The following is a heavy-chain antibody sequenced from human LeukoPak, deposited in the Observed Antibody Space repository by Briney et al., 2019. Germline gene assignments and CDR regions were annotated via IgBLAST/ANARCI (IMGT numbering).Heavy chain of an antibody. Sequence: ASVKVSCKASGGTFSSYAISWVRQAPGQGLEWMGRIIPILGIANYAQKFQGRVTITADKSTSTAYMELSSLRSEDTAVYYCAREVFGRGRVAIPFDYWGQGTLVTVSS. CDR2: IIPILGIA. D-gene: IGHD2-2*01. V-gene: IGHV1-69*04. CDR3: AREVFGRGRVAIPFDY. J-gene: IGHJ4*02. CDR1: GGTFSSYA.